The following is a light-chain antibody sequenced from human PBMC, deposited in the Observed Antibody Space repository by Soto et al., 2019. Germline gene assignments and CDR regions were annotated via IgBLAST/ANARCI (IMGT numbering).Light chain of an antibody. V-gene: IGKV1-5*01. Sequence: DIRMTQSPSTLSASVGDRVTITCRASQFISSWLAWYQQKPGKVPKLLIFHASNLESGVPSRFSGSGSGTEFTLTISSLQPDDFATYYCQQYNSYPWTLGQGTKVEI. J-gene: IGKJ1*01. CDR2: HAS. CDR3: QQYNSYPWT. CDR1: QFISSW.